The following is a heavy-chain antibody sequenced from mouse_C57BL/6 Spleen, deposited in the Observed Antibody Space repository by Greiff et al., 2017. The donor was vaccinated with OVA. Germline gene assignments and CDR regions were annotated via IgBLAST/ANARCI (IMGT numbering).Heavy chain of an antibody. J-gene: IGHJ1*03. CDR1: GFTFTDYY. V-gene: IGHV7-3*01. D-gene: IGHD4-1*01. Sequence: EVKVVESGGGLVQPGGSLSLSCAASGFTFTDYYLSWVRQPPGKALEWLGFIRNKANGYTTEYSASVKGRFTISRDNSQSIRYLQMNALRAEDSATYYCARVPNWDVNWSFDVWGTGTTVTVSS. CDR2: IRNKANGYTT. CDR3: ARVPNWDVNWSFDV.